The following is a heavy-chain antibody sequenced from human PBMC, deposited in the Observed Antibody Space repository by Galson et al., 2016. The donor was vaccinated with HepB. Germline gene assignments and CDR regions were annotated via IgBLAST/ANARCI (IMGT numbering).Heavy chain of an antibody. V-gene: IGHV1-18*01. J-gene: IGHJ5*02. Sequence: SVKVSCKASGYSFSSFGMSWVRQAPGQGLEWLAWVNAFTGNTTYAQKVEGRASVTTDTSTSTVYLDLRSLRNDDTAVYYCARDPAGAVAGISQWLDPWGQGTLVTVSS. CDR1: GYSFSSFG. CDR3: ARDPAGAVAGISQWLDP. D-gene: IGHD6-19*01. CDR2: VNAFTGNT.